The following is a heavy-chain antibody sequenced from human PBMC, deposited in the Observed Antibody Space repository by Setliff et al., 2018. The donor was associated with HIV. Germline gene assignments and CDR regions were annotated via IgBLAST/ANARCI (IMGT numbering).Heavy chain of an antibody. V-gene: IGHV4-39*07. CDR2: IYYSGRT. Sequence: SETLSLTCIVSRGSISSTSHYWGWVRQSPGRRLEWIGSIYYSGRTYYNPSLKSRVTMSVDTSTNQFSLDLISVTAADTAVYFCAGEIAPAARLPNVGGPPPPGYYHYMDVWGKGTTVTVSS. J-gene: IGHJ6*03. D-gene: IGHD2-8*01. CDR3: AGEIAPAARLPNVGGPPPPGYYHYMDV. CDR1: RGSISSTSHY.